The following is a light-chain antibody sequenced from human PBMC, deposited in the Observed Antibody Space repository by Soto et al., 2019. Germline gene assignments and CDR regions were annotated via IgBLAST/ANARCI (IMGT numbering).Light chain of an antibody. CDR1: QSIGRW. J-gene: IGKJ2*01. CDR2: DAS. CDR3: QQYSTHLYT. V-gene: IGKV1-5*01. Sequence: DIQVTQSPSTLSASVGDRVTITCRASQSIGRWLAWYQLKPGKAPNLLIYDASSLKSGVPSRFTGSESGTEFNLTISSLQPDDFATYYCQQYSTHLYTFGQGTKLEIK.